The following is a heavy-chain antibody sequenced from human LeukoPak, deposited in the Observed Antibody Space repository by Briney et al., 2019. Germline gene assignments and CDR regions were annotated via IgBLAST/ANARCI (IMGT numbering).Heavy chain of an antibody. J-gene: IGHJ6*03. CDR1: GGTFSSYA. D-gene: IGHD5-12*01. CDR3: ARADSGYDNYYYYYMDV. V-gene: IGHV1-69*13. CDR2: IIPIFGTA. Sequence: SVKVSCKASGGTFSSYAISWVRQAPGQGLEWMGGIIPIFGTANYAQKFQGRATITADESTSTAYMELSSLRSEDTAVYYCARADSGYDNYYYYYMDVWGKGTTVTVSS.